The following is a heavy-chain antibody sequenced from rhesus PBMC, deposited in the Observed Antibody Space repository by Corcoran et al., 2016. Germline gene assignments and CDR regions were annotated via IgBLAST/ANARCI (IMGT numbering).Heavy chain of an antibody. CDR2: IYGGSANT. D-gene: IGHD3-28*01. J-gene: IGHJ4*01. CDR3: ARVGSGYLYYFDY. CDR1: GYSISSGYG. V-gene: IGHV4-127*01. Sequence: QVQLQESGPGLVKPSETLSLTCAVSGYSISSGYGWGWIRQPPGKGLEWIGQIYGGSANTYSHPSLNSRVTVSKDTSKNQFSLKLSSVTAADTAVYYCARVGSGYLYYFDYWGQGVLVTVSS.